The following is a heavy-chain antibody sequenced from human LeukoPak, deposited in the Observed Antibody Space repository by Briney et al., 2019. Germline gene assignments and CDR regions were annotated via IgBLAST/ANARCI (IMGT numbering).Heavy chain of an antibody. CDR1: GFTFSSYG. D-gene: IGHD5-12*01. CDR3: AKDGYVYSGYDDYGDRYFDY. CDR2: ISYDGSNK. V-gene: IGHV3-30*18. J-gene: IGHJ4*02. Sequence: GGSLRHSCAASGFTFSSYGMHWVRQAPGKGLEWVAVISYDGSNKYYADSVKGRFTISRDNSKNTLYLQMNSLRAEDTAVYYCAKDGYVYSGYDDYGDRYFDYWGQGTLVTVSS.